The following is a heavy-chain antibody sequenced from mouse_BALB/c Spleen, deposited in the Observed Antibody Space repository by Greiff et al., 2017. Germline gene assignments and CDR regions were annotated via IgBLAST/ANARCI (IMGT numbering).Heavy chain of an antibody. J-gene: IGHJ2*01. V-gene: IGHV1-54*01. Sequence: QVQLQQSGAELVRPGTSVKVSCKASGYAFTNYLIEWVKQRPGQGLEWIGVINPGSGGTNYNEKFKGKATLTADKSSSTAYMQLSSLTSDDSAVYFCARGGYYGSSHYWGQGTTLTVSS. CDR3: ARGGYYGSSHY. CDR2: INPGSGGT. CDR1: GYAFTNYL. D-gene: IGHD1-1*01.